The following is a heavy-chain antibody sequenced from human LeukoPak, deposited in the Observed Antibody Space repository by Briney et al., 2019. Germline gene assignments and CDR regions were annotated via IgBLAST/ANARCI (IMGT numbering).Heavy chain of an antibody. V-gene: IGHV1-2*02. D-gene: IGHD2-2*01. J-gene: IGHJ4*02. CDR1: GYTFTGYY. Sequence: ASVKVSCKASGYTFTGYYMHWVRQAPGQGLEWMGWINPNSGGTNYAQKFQGRVTMTRDTSISTAYMELSRLRSGDTAVYYCARDRSSTSSLLDYWGQGTLVTVSS. CDR2: INPNSGGT. CDR3: ARDRSSTSSLLDY.